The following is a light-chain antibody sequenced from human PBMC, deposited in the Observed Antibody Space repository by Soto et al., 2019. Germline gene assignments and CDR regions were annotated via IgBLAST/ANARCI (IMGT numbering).Light chain of an antibody. Sequence: EIVMTQSPGTLSLSPGERATLSCRASQSVTRSYLAWYQQKPGQAPRLLIHGASSRATGIPDRFSGSGSGTDFTLTISRLEPGDFAVYSCQQYGNSPPTFGQGTRLEIK. CDR2: GAS. CDR3: QQYGNSPPT. V-gene: IGKV3-20*01. CDR1: QSVTRSY. J-gene: IGKJ5*01.